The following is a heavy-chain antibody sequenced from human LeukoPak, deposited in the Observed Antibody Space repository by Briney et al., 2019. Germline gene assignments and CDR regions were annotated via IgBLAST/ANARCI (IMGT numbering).Heavy chain of an antibody. CDR3: AREVSQPYYFDS. D-gene: IGHD2-2*01. Sequence: GGSLRLSCAASGFTFSKYGMHWVRQAPGKGLKWVALIWYDGSNQYYADSVKGRFTISRDNSKSTLYLQMNSLRAEDTALYYCAREVSQPYYFDSWGQGTLVTVSS. V-gene: IGHV3-33*01. CDR1: GFTFSKYG. J-gene: IGHJ4*02. CDR2: IWYDGSNQ.